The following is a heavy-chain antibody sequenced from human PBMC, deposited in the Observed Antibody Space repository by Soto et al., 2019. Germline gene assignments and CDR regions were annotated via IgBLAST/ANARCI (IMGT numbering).Heavy chain of an antibody. CDR1: GFTFSSYA. CDR3: ARGYNRNDWFDP. Sequence: GSLRLSCAASGFTFSSYAMSWVRQAPGKGLEWVSAISGSGGSTYYADSVKGRFTISRDNSKNTLYLQMNSLRAEDTAVYYCARGYNRNDWFDPWGQGTLVTVSS. V-gene: IGHV3-23*01. CDR2: ISGSGGST. D-gene: IGHD1-20*01. J-gene: IGHJ5*02.